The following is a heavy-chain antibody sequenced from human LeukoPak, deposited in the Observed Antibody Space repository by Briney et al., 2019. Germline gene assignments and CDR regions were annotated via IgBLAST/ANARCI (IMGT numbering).Heavy chain of an antibody. J-gene: IGHJ3*02. CDR2: IIPILGIA. V-gene: IGHV1-69*04. Sequence: ASVKVSCKASGGTFSSYAISWVRQAPGQGLEWMGRIIPILGIANYAQRFQGRVTITADKSTSTAYMELSSLRSEDTAVYYCARDGVGAKGIDAFDIWGQGTMVTVSS. CDR1: GGTFSSYA. CDR3: ARDGVGAKGIDAFDI. D-gene: IGHD1-26*01.